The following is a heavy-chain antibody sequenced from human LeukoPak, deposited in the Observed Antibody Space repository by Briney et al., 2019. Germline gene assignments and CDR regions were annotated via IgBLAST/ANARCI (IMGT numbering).Heavy chain of an antibody. CDR2: ISGYNGNT. CDR3: ARTRMVRGVIIVWFDP. Sequence: ASVKVSCKASGYTLTSYGISWVRQAPGQGLEWMGWISGYNGNTNYEQKVQGRVTMTTDTSTNTAYMELRSLRSEDTAVYYCARTRMVRGVIIVWFDPWGQGTLVTVSS. J-gene: IGHJ5*02. CDR1: GYTLTSYG. V-gene: IGHV1-18*01. D-gene: IGHD3-10*01.